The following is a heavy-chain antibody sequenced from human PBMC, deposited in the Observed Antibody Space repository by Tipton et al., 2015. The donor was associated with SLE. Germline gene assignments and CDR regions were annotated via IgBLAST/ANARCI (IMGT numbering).Heavy chain of an antibody. CDR2: ISSSGSYI. D-gene: IGHD3-22*01. Sequence: SLRLSCAASGFIFSTYSMNWVRQAPGKGLEWVSSISSSGSYIFYGDSAKGRFTISRDNAKNSLYLQMNSLRAEDTAVYYCAKDISSGGYYPCLGYWGLGTLVTVSS. J-gene: IGHJ4*02. CDR1: GFIFSTYS. V-gene: IGHV3-21*03. CDR3: AKDISSGGYYPCLGY.